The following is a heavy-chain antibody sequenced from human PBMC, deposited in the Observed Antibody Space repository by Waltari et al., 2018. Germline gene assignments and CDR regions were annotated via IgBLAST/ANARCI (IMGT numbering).Heavy chain of an antibody. CDR2: MNPNSGNT. D-gene: IGHD3-10*01. Sequence: QVQLVQSGAEVKKPGASVKVSCKASGYTFTSYDINWVRQATGQGLEWMGWMNPNSGNTGYAQKFQGRVTMTRNTSISTAYMELSSLRSEDTAVYYCARTRRWFGELFAYGMDVWGQGTTVTVSS. CDR1: GYTFTSYD. CDR3: ARTRRWFGELFAYGMDV. V-gene: IGHV1-8*01. J-gene: IGHJ6*02.